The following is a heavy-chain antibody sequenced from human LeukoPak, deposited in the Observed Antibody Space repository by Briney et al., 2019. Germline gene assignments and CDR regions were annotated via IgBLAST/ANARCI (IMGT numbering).Heavy chain of an antibody. CDR1: GYTFTSYG. J-gene: IGHJ5*02. D-gene: IGHD6-6*01. CDR2: IIPIFGTA. Sequence: ASVKVSCKASGYTFTSYGISWVRQAPGQGLEWMGGIIPIFGTANYAQKFQGRVTITADESTSTAYMELSSLRSEDTAVYYCASTSIAALNNWFDPWGQGTLVTVSS. V-gene: IGHV1-69*13. CDR3: ASTSIAALNNWFDP.